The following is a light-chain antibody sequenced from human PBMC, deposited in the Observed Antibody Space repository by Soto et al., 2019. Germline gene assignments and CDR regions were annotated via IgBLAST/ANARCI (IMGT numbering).Light chain of an antibody. CDR1: QTMTRAY. CDR2: AAS. J-gene: IGKJ5*01. V-gene: IGKV3D-20*02. CDR3: QQRNIWPPVT. Sequence: EIVMTQSPGTLSLSPVERATLSGMASQTMTRAYVAWYQQKPGQAPRLLIYAASYRATGISDKFSGSGSGTDFSLTISRLEPEDFAVYYCQQRNIWPPVTCGQGTRLEIK.